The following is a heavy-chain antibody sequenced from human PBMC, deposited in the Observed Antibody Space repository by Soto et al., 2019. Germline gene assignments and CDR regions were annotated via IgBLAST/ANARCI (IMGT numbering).Heavy chain of an antibody. CDR3: ARVYSSSWYRAFDI. J-gene: IGHJ3*02. V-gene: IGHV3-33*03. Sequence: SLRLSCVASGFTSSRFGMHWVRQAPGKGLEWVALIWSDSSNKYYADSVKGRFTISRDNAKNSLYLQMNSLRAEDTAVYYCARVYSSSWYRAFDIWGQGTMVTVSS. CDR2: IWSDSSNK. CDR1: GFTSSRFG. D-gene: IGHD6-13*01.